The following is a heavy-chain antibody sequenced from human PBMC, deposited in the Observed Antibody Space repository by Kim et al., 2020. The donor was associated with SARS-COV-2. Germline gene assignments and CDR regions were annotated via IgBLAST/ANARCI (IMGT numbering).Heavy chain of an antibody. Sequence: ASVKGRFTISRDDSKNSLYLQMNSLKTEDTAVYYCARGYGSGGSCYSGELWGQGTLVIVSS. J-gene: IGHJ4*02. V-gene: IGHV3-72*01. CDR3: ARGYGSGGSCYSGEL. D-gene: IGHD2-15*01.